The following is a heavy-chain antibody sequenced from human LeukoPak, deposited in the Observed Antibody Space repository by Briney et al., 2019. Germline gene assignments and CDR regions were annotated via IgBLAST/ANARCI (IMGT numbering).Heavy chain of an antibody. Sequence: ASVKDSCKASGYTFTDYYMHWVRQAPGQGLEWMAWINPNSGGTYYAQNFHDRITMTRDTSISTAYMELSRLRSDDTAIYYCARANALYCSSTSCLFDYWGQGTLVTVSS. D-gene: IGHD2-2*01. CDR1: GYTFTDYY. CDR2: INPNSGGT. J-gene: IGHJ4*02. CDR3: ARANALYCSSTSCLFDY. V-gene: IGHV1-2*02.